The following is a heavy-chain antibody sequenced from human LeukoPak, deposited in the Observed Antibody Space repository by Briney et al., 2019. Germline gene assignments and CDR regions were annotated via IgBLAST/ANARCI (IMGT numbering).Heavy chain of an antibody. J-gene: IGHJ4*02. CDR3: ARHYSSGTYPLDY. D-gene: IGHD3-10*01. V-gene: IGHV4-59*01. Sequence: SETLSLTCTVSGGSISGYYWSWIRQPPGKGLEWIGYIFYSGSTKYNPSLKSRVTLSVDTSKNRFSLKLSSVTAADTAVYYCARHYSSGTYPLDYWGQGTLVTVSS. CDR1: GGSISGYY. CDR2: IFYSGST.